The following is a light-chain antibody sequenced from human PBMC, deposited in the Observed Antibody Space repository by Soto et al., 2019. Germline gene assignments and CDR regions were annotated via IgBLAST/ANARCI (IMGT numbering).Light chain of an antibody. CDR3: QQYNNWPLIT. V-gene: IGKV3-15*01. Sequence: TQSPGTLSVSLGERATLSCSASQSVTINVAWYQQKPGQAPRLLIYGASTRATGVPARCSGSGSGTEFTLSIISLQSEDFGLYFCQQYNNWPLITFGPGTRLDIK. J-gene: IGKJ5*01. CDR2: GAS. CDR1: QSVTIN.